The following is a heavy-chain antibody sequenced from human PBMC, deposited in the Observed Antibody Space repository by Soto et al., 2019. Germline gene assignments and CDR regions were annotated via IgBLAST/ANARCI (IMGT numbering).Heavy chain of an antibody. CDR2: IWSDGNSK. CDR1: GFTFSTYG. D-gene: IGHD1-1*01. CDR3: ARDRGTGTTVDAGFDY. V-gene: IGHV3-33*01. J-gene: IGHJ4*02. Sequence: QVQLVESGGGVVQPGRSLRLSCAASGFTFSTYGIHWVRQAPGKGLEWVAVIWSDGNSKYYADSVKGRFTISRDNSKNKVDLQVNSLRVEDTAVYYCARDRGTGTTVDAGFDYWGQGTLVTVSS.